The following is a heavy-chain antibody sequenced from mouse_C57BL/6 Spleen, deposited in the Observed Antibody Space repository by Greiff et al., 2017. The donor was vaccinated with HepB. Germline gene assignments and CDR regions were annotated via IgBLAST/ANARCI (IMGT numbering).Heavy chain of an antibody. J-gene: IGHJ4*01. CDR1: GYTFTSYW. Sequence: QVHVKQPGTELVKPGASVKLSCKASGYTFTSYWMHWVKQRPGQGLEWIGNINPSNGGTNYNEKFKSKATLTVDKSSSTAYMQLSSLTSEDSAVYYCARVYGLYAMDYWGQGTSVTVSS. D-gene: IGHD1-1*02. CDR3: ARVYGLYAMDY. V-gene: IGHV1-53*01. CDR2: INPSNGGT.